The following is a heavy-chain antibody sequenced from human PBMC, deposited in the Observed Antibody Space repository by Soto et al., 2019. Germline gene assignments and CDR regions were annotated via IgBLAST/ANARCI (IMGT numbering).Heavy chain of an antibody. D-gene: IGHD3-22*01. V-gene: IGHV1-46*01. CDR2: INPSGGST. J-gene: IGHJ4*02. CDR1: GYTFTSYY. CDR3: ARSRDYYDSSGYYPIHFDY. Sequence: QVQLVQSGAEVKKPGASVKVSCKASGYTFTSYYMHWARQAPGQGLEWMGIINPSGGSTSYAQKFQGRVTMTRDTSTSTVYMELSSLRSEDTAVYYCARSRDYYDSSGYYPIHFDYWGQGTLVTVSS.